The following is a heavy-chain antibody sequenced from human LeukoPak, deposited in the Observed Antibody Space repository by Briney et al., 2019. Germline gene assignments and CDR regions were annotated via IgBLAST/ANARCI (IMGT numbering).Heavy chain of an antibody. CDR2: INPSGGST. Sequence: GASVKVSCKASGYTFSVYYMHWVRQAPGQGLEWMGIINPSGGSTTYAQKFQGRVTMTRDTSTSTVYMELSSLRSEDTAVYYCARSMDRGTMVRGVEKYYFDYWGQGTLVTVSS. D-gene: IGHD3-10*01. V-gene: IGHV1-46*01. CDR1: GYTFSVYY. CDR3: ARSMDRGTMVRGVEKYYFDY. J-gene: IGHJ4*02.